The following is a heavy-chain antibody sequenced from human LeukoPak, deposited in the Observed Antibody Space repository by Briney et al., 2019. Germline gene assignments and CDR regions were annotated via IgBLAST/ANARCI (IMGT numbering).Heavy chain of an antibody. J-gene: IGHJ4*02. D-gene: IGHD1-26*01. CDR3: ARDQSGSYLYYFDY. V-gene: IGHV3-30-3*01. CDR2: ISYDGSNK. Sequence: PGRSLRLSCAASGFTFSSYAMHWVRQAPGKGLEWVAVISYDGSNKYYADSVKGRFTISRDNSKNTLYLQMNCLRAEDTAVYYCARDQSGSYLYYFDYWGQGTLVTVSS. CDR1: GFTFSSYA.